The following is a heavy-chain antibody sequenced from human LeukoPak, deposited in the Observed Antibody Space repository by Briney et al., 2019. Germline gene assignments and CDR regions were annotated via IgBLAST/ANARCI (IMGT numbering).Heavy chain of an antibody. CDR2: ISSSGSTI. V-gene: IGHV3-11*04. CDR3: ARYVVGATSKTYYYYYYMDV. CDR1: GFTFSDHY. Sequence: PGGSLRLSCAASGFTFSDHYMSWIRQAPGKGLEWVSYISSSGSTIYYEDPVKGRFTISRDNAKNSLYLQMNSLRAEDTAVYYCARYVVGATSKTYYYYYYMDVWGKGTTVTISS. J-gene: IGHJ6*03. D-gene: IGHD1-26*01.